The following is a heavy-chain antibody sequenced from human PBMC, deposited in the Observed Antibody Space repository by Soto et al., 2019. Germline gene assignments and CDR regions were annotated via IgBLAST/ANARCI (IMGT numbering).Heavy chain of an antibody. CDR2: IYYGGSI. D-gene: IGHD3-16*01. CDR1: GGSISSDY. CDR3: ARHWDWGSLAY. J-gene: IGHJ4*02. Sequence: QVQLQESGPGLVKPSETLSLTCTVSGGSISSDYWSCIRQPPGKGLERMGYIYYGGSINYNHSLESRVAISVDTSKNQSSLKLTSVTAADTAVYYCARHWDWGSLAYWGQGTLVTVSS. V-gene: IGHV4-59*08.